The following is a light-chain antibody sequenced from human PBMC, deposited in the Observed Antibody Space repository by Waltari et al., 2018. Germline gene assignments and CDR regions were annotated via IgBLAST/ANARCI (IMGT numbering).Light chain of an antibody. J-gene: IGLJ1*01. Sequence: QSALTQPAPVSGSPGQSITLACTGTISDVRTYNLVSWYQQHPGKAPKLIIYERSKRPSGVSHRFSGSKSGNTASLTISGLQAEDEADYYCCSYAGSSTYVFGTGTKVTVL. CDR3: CSYAGSSTYV. CDR2: ERS. V-gene: IGLV2-23*01. CDR1: ISDVRTYNL.